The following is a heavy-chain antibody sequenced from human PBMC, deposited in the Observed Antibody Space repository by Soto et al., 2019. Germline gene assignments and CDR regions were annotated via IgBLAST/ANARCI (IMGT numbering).Heavy chain of an antibody. CDR1: GRSISSTTYY. V-gene: IGHV4-39*01. CDR3: ATDYGDYYFDA. Sequence: SETLSLTCTGSGRSISSTTYYWGWIRQSPGKRLEWIGNIYYSGSTYYNPSLKSRVTISVDTSKDQFSLKLSSVTAADTAVYYCATDYGDYYFDAWGQGTLVTVSS. D-gene: IGHD4-17*01. CDR2: IYYSGST. J-gene: IGHJ4*02.